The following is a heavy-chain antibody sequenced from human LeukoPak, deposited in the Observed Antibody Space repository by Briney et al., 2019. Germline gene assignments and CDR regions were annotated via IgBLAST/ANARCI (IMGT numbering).Heavy chain of an antibody. V-gene: IGHV1-24*01. CDR1: GYTLTELS. Sequence: ASVKASCKVSGYTLTELSMHWVRQAPGKGLEWMGGFDPEDGETIYAQKFQGRVTMTEDTSTDTAYMELSSLRSEDTAVYYCATQITMIVVEDNWFDPWGQGTLVTVSS. CDR2: FDPEDGET. J-gene: IGHJ5*02. D-gene: IGHD3-22*01. CDR3: ATQITMIVVEDNWFDP.